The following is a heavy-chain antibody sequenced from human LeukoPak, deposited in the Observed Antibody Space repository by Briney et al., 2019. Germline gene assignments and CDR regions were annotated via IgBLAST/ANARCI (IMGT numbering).Heavy chain of an antibody. V-gene: IGHV4-39*01. D-gene: IGHD5-18*01. J-gene: IGHJ4*02. CDR3: ARNERGTAMVTSFDY. CDR1: GGSFSTTSYY. CDR2: IYYSGST. Sequence: SETLSLTCTVSGGSFSTTSYYWGWIRQPPGKGLEWIGSIYYSGSTYYNPSLQSRVTISVDTSKNQFSLKLSSVTAADTAVYYCARNERGTAMVTSFDYWGQGTLVTVSS.